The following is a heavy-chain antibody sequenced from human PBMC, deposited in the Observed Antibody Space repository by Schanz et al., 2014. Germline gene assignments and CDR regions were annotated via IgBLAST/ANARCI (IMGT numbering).Heavy chain of an antibody. D-gene: IGHD3-10*01. J-gene: IGHJ4*02. CDR1: GFTFSSYG. CDR2: IWFDGNNK. Sequence: QVQLVESGGGVVQPGRSLRLSCATSGFTFSSYGMHWVRQAPGKGLEWVAVIWFDGNNKYYADSVKGRFTISRDNSKNTLYLQMNSLRAEDTALYYCAKDLARYYYGSGTDYWGQGTLVTVSS. V-gene: IGHV3-33*06. CDR3: AKDLARYYYGSGTDY.